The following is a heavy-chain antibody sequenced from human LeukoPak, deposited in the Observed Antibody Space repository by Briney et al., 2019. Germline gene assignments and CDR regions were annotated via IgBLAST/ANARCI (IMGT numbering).Heavy chain of an antibody. J-gene: IGHJ4*02. D-gene: IGHD3-3*01. V-gene: IGHV3-21*01. CDR2: ISSSSSYI. CDR3: ARDLGITIFGVVSN. CDR1: GFTFSSHS. Sequence: PGGSLRLSCAASGFTFSSHSMNWVRQAPGKGLEWVSSISSSSSYIYYADSVKGRFTISRDNAKNSLYLQMNSLRAEDTAVYYCARDLGITIFGVVSNWGQGTLVTVSS.